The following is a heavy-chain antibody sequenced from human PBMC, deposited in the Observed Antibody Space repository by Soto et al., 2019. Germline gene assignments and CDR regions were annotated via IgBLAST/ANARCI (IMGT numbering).Heavy chain of an antibody. D-gene: IGHD2-15*01. CDR2: IYTSGST. Sequence: QVQLQESGPGLVKPSETLSLTCTVSGGSISSYYWSWIRQPAGKGLEWIGRIYTSGSTNYNPSLKSRVTMSVDTSKNQFSLKLSSVTAADTAVCYSARDSLGYCSGGSCYAGGWFDPWGQGTLVTVSS. CDR1: GGSISSYY. V-gene: IGHV4-4*07. CDR3: ARDSLGYCSGGSCYAGGWFDP. J-gene: IGHJ5*02.